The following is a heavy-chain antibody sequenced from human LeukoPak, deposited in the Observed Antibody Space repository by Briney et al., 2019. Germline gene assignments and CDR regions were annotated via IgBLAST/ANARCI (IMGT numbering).Heavy chain of an antibody. Sequence: GGSLRLSCAASGFTFSSYAMSWVRQAPGKGLEWVSDISGSGGSTYYADSVKGRFTISRDNSKNTLYLQMNRLRAEDTAVYYCAKRGLAAALFRWGQGTLVTISS. CDR3: AKRGLAAALFR. V-gene: IGHV3-23*01. CDR2: ISGSGGST. CDR1: GFTFSSYA. J-gene: IGHJ4*02. D-gene: IGHD6-13*01.